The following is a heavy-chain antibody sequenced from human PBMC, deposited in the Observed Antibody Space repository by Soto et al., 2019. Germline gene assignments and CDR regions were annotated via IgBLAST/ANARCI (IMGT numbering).Heavy chain of an antibody. CDR3: AHRRGPYSNWNDGDFDY. CDR1: GFSLSASGVG. CDR2: IYWDDDK. D-gene: IGHD1-1*01. J-gene: IGHJ4*01. Sequence: SGPTLVNPTQTLTLTCTFSGFSLSASGVGVGWIRQPPGQAPECLALIYWDDDKRYNPSLKSRLTVAKDTSRNQVVLTMTNMDPVDTATYFCAHRRGPYSNWNDGDFDYWGHGTLVTVSS. V-gene: IGHV2-5*02.